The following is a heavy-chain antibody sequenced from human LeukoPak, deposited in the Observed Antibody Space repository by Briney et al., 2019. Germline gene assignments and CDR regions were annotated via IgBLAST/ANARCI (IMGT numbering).Heavy chain of an antibody. V-gene: IGHV4-4*07. CDR3: ARDRWFGEFTWFDY. D-gene: IGHD3-10*01. CDR1: GGSISSYY. Sequence: PSETLSLTCTVSGGSISSYYWSWIRQPAGKELEWIGRIYTSGSTNYNPSLKSRVTMSVDTSKNQFSLKLSSVTAADTAVYYCARDRWFGEFTWFDYWGQGTLVTVSS. J-gene: IGHJ4*02. CDR2: IYTSGST.